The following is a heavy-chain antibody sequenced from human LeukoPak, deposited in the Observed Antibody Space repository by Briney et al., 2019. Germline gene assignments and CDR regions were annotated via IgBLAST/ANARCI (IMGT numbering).Heavy chain of an antibody. V-gene: IGHV1-2*02. Sequence: ASVKVSCKASGYTFTGYYMHWVRQAPGQGLEWMGWINPNSGGTNYAQKFQGRVTMTRDTSISTAYMELSRLRSDDTAVYYCARVLGRRGYDNPDYWDQGTLVTVSS. J-gene: IGHJ4*02. D-gene: IGHD5-12*01. CDR2: INPNSGGT. CDR3: ARVLGRRGYDNPDY. CDR1: GYTFTGYY.